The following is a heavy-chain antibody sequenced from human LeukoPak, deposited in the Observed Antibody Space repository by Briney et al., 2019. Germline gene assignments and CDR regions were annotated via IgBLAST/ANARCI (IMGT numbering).Heavy chain of an antibody. J-gene: IGHJ4*02. D-gene: IGHD2-2*01. Sequence: GGSLRLSCAASGFTFSDYWMHWVRQVPGKGLEWVSRVNSDGSSTGYADFVKGRFAISRNNARNTLYVQMNSLTTEDTAVYYCVRGCSATRCQPFDYWGQGTLVTVSS. CDR1: GFTFSDYW. CDR2: VNSDGSST. V-gene: IGHV3-74*01. CDR3: VRGCSATRCQPFDY.